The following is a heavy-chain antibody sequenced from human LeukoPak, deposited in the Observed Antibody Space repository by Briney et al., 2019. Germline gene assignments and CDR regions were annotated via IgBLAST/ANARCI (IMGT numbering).Heavy chain of an antibody. CDR2: ITDSGAKT. V-gene: IGHV3-23*01. CDR1: GFTFTTYG. CDR3: AKGRYYYYYMDV. J-gene: IGHJ6*03. Sequence: PGGSLRLSCVVSGFTFTTYGMSWVRQAPGKGLEWVSSITDSGAKTYYADSAKGRFTVSRDNSKNTLCLQMNSLRAEDTAIYYCAKGRYYYYYMDVWGKGTTVTISS.